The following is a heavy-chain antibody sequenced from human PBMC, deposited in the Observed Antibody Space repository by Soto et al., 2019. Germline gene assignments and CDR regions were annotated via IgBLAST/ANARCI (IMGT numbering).Heavy chain of an antibody. CDR1: GDSVSSNSAA. D-gene: IGHD6-19*01. CDR3: ARDSRLSHSSGWLFDY. V-gene: IGHV6-1*01. CDR2: TYYRSKWYN. Sequence: SQTLSLTCAISGDSVSSNSAAWNWIRQSPSRGLEWLGRTYYRSKWYNDYAVSVKSRITINPDTPKNQFSLQLNSVTPEDTAVYYCARDSRLSHSSGWLFDYWGQGTLVTVSS. J-gene: IGHJ4*02.